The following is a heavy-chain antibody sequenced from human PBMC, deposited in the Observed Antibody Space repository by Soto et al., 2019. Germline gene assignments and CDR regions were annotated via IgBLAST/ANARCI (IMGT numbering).Heavy chain of an antibody. CDR2: IYHSGST. J-gene: IGHJ4*02. V-gene: IGHV4-4*02. CDR3: ARVVGLMAIARRTYYFDE. Sequence: SETLSLTCAVSSGSISSSNWWSWVRQPPGKGLEWIGEIYHSGSTNYNPSLKSRVTISVDKSKNQFSLKLSSVTAADTAVYYCARVVGLMAIARRTYYFDEWGQGTLVTVSS. D-gene: IGHD2-8*01. CDR1: SGSISSSNW.